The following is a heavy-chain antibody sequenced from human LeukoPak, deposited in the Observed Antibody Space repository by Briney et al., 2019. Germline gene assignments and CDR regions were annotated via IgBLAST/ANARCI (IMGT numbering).Heavy chain of an antibody. CDR3: ARHGSSTSWDYYYYGMDV. V-gene: IGHV5-51*01. CDR2: IYPGDSDT. CDR1: GYSFTSYW. D-gene: IGHD2-2*01. Sequence: GESLKISCRGSGYSFTSYWIGWVRQMPGKGLEWMGIIYPGDSDTGYSPSFQGQVTISADKSISTAYLQWSSLKASDTAMYYCARHGSSTSWDYYYYGMDVWGQGTTVTVSS. J-gene: IGHJ6*02.